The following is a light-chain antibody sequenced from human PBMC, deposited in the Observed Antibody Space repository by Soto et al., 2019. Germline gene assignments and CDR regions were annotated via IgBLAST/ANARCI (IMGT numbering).Light chain of an antibody. CDR3: QQRSSWPPT. J-gene: IGKJ5*01. V-gene: IGKV1-5*03. CDR1: QSISSW. CDR2: KAS. Sequence: DIQMTQSPSTLSASVGDRVTITCRASQSISSWLAWYQQKPGKAPKLLIYKASSLESGVPSRFSGSGFGTDFTLTISSLQPEDFAVYYCQQRSSWPPTFGQGTRLEIK.